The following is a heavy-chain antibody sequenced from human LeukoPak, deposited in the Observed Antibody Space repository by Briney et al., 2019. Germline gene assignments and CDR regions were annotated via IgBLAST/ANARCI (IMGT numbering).Heavy chain of an antibody. J-gene: IGHJ3*01. V-gene: IGHV3-33*01. CDR1: GFTFSTYG. CDR3: VRGWGSNVYASAFDV. CDR2: IWHDGSHK. D-gene: IGHD3-16*01. Sequence: GGSLRLSCAASGFTFSTYGMHWARQAPGKGLEWVTVIWHDGSHKDYAGSVKGRFTISRDNSKDTLYLQMNDLRAEDTAMYYCVRGWGSNVYASAFDVWGQGTMVTVSS.